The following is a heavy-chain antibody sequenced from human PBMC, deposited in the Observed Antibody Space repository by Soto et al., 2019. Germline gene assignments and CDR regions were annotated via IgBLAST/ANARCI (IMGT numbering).Heavy chain of an antibody. J-gene: IGHJ6*02. CDR1: GFTFGDYA. Sequence: GGSLRLSCTASGFTFGDYAMSWFRQAPGKGLEWVGFIRSKAYGGTTEYAASVKGRFTISRDDSKSIAYLQMNSLKTEDTAVYYCTRSEGPPTTVTYYYYYGMDVWGQGTTVTVSS. D-gene: IGHD4-4*01. CDR2: IRSKAYGGTT. CDR3: TRSEGPPTTVTYYYYYGMDV. V-gene: IGHV3-49*03.